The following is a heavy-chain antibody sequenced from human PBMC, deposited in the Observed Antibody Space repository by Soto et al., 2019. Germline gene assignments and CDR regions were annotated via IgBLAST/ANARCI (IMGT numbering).Heavy chain of an antibody. CDR2: ISYDGSNK. D-gene: IGHD1-26*01. J-gene: IGHJ3*02. Sequence: GGSLRLSCAASGFTFRSYGMHWVRQAPAKGLEWVAVISYDGSNKYYADSVKGRFTISRDNSKNTLYLQMNSLRAEDTAVYHCAKGGVGSTSNAFDIWGQGTMVTVSS. CDR1: GFTFRSYG. CDR3: AKGGVGSTSNAFDI. V-gene: IGHV3-30*18.